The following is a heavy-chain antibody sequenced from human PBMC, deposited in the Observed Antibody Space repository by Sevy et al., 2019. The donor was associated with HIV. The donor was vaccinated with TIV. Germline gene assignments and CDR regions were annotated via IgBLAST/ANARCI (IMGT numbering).Heavy chain of an antibody. J-gene: IGHJ3*02. CDR2: ISAYNGDT. CDR1: GYTFTSYG. D-gene: IGHD3-3*01. V-gene: IGHV1-18*01. Sequence: ASVKVSCKASGYTFTSYGISWVLQAPGQGLEWMGWISAYNGDTNYAQKLQGRVTMTTDTSTSTAYMELTSLRSDDTAVYFCARGYYDFWSGYYRRDAFDSWGQGTRVTVSS. CDR3: ARGYYDFWSGYYRRDAFDS.